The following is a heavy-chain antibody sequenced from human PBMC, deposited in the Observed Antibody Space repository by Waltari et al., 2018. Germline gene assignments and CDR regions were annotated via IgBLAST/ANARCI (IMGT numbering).Heavy chain of an antibody. CDR2: MRYDGRNT. J-gene: IGHJ6*02. Sequence: QAQLVESGGDVVQPGRSLRLSCATSGFTFSSYGMHWVRQAPGRGRGWVAMMRYDGRNTYYADSVKGRFSISKDNSKNTLYLQMNSLRAEDAGMYYCARDRSFWSGYHAMDVWGQGTSVTVSS. V-gene: IGHV3-33*01. CDR3: ARDRSFWSGYHAMDV. CDR1: GFTFSSYG. D-gene: IGHD3-3*01.